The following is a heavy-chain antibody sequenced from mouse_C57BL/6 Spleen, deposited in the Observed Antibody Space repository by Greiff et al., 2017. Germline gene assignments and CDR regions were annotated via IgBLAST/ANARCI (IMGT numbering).Heavy chain of an antibody. CDR1: GYTFTSYW. J-gene: IGHJ2*01. Sequence: EVQLQQSGTVLARPGASVKMSCKTSGYTFTSYWMHWVKQRPGQGLEWIGAIYPGNSDTSYNQKFKGKAKLTAVTSASTAYMGLSSLTNEDSAVYYCTEGPYYYGSSLDYWGQGTTLTVSS. CDR2: IYPGNSDT. V-gene: IGHV1-5*01. CDR3: TEGPYYYGSSLDY. D-gene: IGHD1-1*01.